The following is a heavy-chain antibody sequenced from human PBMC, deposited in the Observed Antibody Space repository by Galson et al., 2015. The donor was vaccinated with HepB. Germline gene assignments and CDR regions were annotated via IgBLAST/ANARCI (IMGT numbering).Heavy chain of an antibody. CDR2: IVVGSGNT. Sequence: SVKVSCKASGFTFTSSAVQWVRQARGQRLEWIGWIVVGSGNTNYAQKFQERVTITRDMSTSTAYMELSSLRSEDTAVYYCAAEEREWELPGDDAFDIWGQGTMVTVSS. CDR1: GFTFTSSA. CDR3: AAEEREWELPGDDAFDI. V-gene: IGHV1-58*01. D-gene: IGHD1-26*01. J-gene: IGHJ3*02.